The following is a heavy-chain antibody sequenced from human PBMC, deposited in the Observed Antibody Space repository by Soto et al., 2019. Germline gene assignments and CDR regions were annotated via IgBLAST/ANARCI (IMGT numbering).Heavy chain of an antibody. V-gene: IGHV3-30-3*01. J-gene: IGHJ5*02. CDR2: ISYDGSNK. CDR3: AGVGALRNWFDP. Sequence: GGSLRLSCAASGFTFSSYAMHWVRQAPGKGLEWVAVISYDGSNKYYADSVKGRFTISRDNSKNTLYLQMNSLRAEDTAVYYCAGVGALRNWFDPWGQGTLVTVSS. D-gene: IGHD1-26*01. CDR1: GFTFSSYA.